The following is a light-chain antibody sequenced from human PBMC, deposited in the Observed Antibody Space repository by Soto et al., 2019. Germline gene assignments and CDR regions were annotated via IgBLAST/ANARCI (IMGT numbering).Light chain of an antibody. CDR2: EAS. J-gene: IGKJ2*01. CDR1: QTIDTW. V-gene: IGKV1-5*01. Sequence: DIQMTQSPSTVSASVGDSVSITCRASQTIDTWVAWYQQKPGNAPELLIFEASHVKHGVPPRFSGSGSGTEFTLTISSVHPDDSATFHCQQFLTYPYTFGQGTRLEI. CDR3: QQFLTYPYT.